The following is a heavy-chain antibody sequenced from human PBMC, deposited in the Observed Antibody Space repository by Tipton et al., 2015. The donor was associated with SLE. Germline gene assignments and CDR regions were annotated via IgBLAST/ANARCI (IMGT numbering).Heavy chain of an antibody. CDR1: GFIFDDYG. V-gene: IGHV3-20*04. CDR3: ARGGEVTIFGVVDY. Sequence: SLRLSCAASGFIFDDYGMSWVRQAPGKGLEWVSGINWNGGSTGYADSVKGRFTISRDNAKNSLYLQMNSLRAEDTALYYCARGGEVTIFGVVDYWGQGTLVTVSS. J-gene: IGHJ4*02. D-gene: IGHD3-3*01. CDR2: INWNGGST.